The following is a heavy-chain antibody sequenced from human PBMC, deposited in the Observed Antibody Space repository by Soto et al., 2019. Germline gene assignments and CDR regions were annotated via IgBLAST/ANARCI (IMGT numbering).Heavy chain of an antibody. CDR3: ARAHDYSNYVWFDP. Sequence: QVQLQESGPGLVKPSETLSLTCAVSGGSISSYFWSWIRQTPGKGLECIGYIYYIGSTNYNPSLKSLVTISLDMSNKQFSLKPTSVTAADTAVYYCARAHDYSNYVWFDPWGQGTLVTVSS. CDR2: IYYIGST. D-gene: IGHD4-4*01. V-gene: IGHV4-59*01. CDR1: GGSISSYF. J-gene: IGHJ5*02.